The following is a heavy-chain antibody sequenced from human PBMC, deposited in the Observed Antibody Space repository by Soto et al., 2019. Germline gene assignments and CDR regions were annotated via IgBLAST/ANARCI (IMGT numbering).Heavy chain of an antibody. Sequence: GWSLRLSCAASVFTFSSYWMHWVRQAPGEWLGWFSRIDIDGRSTTXADSVKGRXTISRYNSKNTXYLQMXSLRAEDTAVYYCVRGEGGRETYWGQGTLVTVS. CDR1: VFTFSSYW. V-gene: IGHV3-74*03. CDR3: VRGEGGRETY. J-gene: IGHJ4*02. CDR2: IDIDGRST.